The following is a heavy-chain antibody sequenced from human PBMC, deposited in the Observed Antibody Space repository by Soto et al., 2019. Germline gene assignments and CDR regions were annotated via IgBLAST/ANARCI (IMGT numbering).Heavy chain of an antibody. CDR3: ERGDYGDHFDS. D-gene: IGHD4-17*01. Sequence: QVQLVQSGAEVKKPGASVKVSCKASGYTFISYDINWVRQATGQGLEGMGWMNANRGNTGYEQKFQGRVTLTRNTSISTAYMELNSLRSEDTAVYYCERGDYGDHFDSWGQGTLVTVSS. CDR1: GYTFISYD. J-gene: IGHJ4*02. V-gene: IGHV1-8*01. CDR2: MNANRGNT.